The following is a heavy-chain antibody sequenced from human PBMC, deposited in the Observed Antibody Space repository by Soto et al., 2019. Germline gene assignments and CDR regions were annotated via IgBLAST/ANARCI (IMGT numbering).Heavy chain of an antibody. CDR3: ARGVVLVPDAMWVPYYYYYGMDV. CDR1: GGTFSSYA. CDR2: IIPIFGTA. D-gene: IGHD2-2*01. V-gene: IGHV1-69*13. Sequence: GASVEVSCKASGGTFSSYAISWVRQAPGQGLEWMGGIIPIFGTANYAQKFQGRVTITADESTSTAYMELSSLRSEDTAVYYCARGVVLVPDAMWVPYYYYYGMDVWGQGTTVTVSS. J-gene: IGHJ6*02.